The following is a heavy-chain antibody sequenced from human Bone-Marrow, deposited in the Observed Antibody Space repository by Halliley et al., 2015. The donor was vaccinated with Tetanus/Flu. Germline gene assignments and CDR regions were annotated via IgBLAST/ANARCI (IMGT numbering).Heavy chain of an antibody. CDR3: AADYGAYDTLDY. Sequence: EWIGYISNSGSTNYNPSLASRVTISADTSRPQFSLNLSSVTASDTAVYYCAADYGAYDTLDYWGQGTLVTVSS. J-gene: IGHJ4*02. V-gene: IGHV4-59*01. D-gene: IGHD4-17*01. CDR2: ISNSGST.